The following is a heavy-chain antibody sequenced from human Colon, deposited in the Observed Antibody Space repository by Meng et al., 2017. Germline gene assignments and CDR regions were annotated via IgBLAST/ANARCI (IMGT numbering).Heavy chain of an antibody. V-gene: IGHV4-39*01. D-gene: IGHD3-10*01. CDR1: GGSISSNGYY. J-gene: IGHJ4*02. CDR3: ARRRGGSGRDC. CDR2: IYHSGST. Sequence: KPSGPLSLPSTSSGGSISSNGYYWDWARRPQGKGLEWIGAIYHSGSTSYNPSLQSRVTMFVDTSKNQFSLMLTSVTATDTAVYYCARRRGGSGRDCWGQGTLVTVSS.